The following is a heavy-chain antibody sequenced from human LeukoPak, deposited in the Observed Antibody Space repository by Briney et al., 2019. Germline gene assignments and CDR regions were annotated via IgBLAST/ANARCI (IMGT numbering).Heavy chain of an antibody. D-gene: IGHD2-15*01. CDR1: GYTFTSYA. CDR3: ARAGWWFAEFDY. Sequence: ASVKVSCKASGYTFTSYAMHWVRQAPGQRLEWMGWINAGSGNTKYSQKFQGRVTITRNTSASTAYMELSSLRSEDTAVYYCARAGWWFAEFDYWGQGTLVTVSS. CDR2: INAGSGNT. J-gene: IGHJ4*02. V-gene: IGHV1-3*01.